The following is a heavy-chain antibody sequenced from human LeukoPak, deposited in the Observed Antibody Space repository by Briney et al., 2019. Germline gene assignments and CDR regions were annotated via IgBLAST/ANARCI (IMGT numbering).Heavy chain of an antibody. J-gene: IGHJ4*02. Sequence: PSETLSLTCTVSGGSISSSSYYWGWIRQPPGKGLEWLGSIYYSGSTYYNPSLKSRVTISVDTSKNQFSLKLSSVIAADTAVYYCARGLYTMIRGVIIYWGQGTLVTVSS. CDR2: IYYSGST. V-gene: IGHV4-39*01. CDR3: ARGLYTMIRGVIIY. D-gene: IGHD3-10*01. CDR1: GGSISSSSYY.